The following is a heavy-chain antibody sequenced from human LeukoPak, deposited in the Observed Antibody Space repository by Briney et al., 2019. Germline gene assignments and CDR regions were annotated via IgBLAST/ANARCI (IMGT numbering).Heavy chain of an antibody. V-gene: IGHV3-30*03. J-gene: IGHJ4*02. CDR1: GFTFSHYA. Sequence: GGSLRLSCAASGFTFSHYAMHWVRQAPGEGFRGGAFISYSGNNYYYADSVKGRFIISRDDSKNTLYVEMNSLRLDDTATYYCARGPPTSRSGAHFDYWGQGSLVTVSP. CDR2: ISYSGNNY. D-gene: IGHD5-12*01. CDR3: ARGPPTSRSGAHFDY.